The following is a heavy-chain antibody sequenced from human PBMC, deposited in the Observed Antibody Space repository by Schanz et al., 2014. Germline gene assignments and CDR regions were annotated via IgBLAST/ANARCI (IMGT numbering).Heavy chain of an antibody. CDR1: GFAFSSYS. CDR3: ARLPVGYGSGIWDV. CDR2: IDGKSTTV. V-gene: IGHV3-48*01. D-gene: IGHD3-10*01. Sequence: EGQLAESGGGLVQPGGSLRLSCTASGFAFSSYSMSWVRQAPGKGLEWLSYIDGKSTTVYYADSVKGRFTISRDNSKNTLYLQMNTLRAGDTAVYYCARLPVGYGSGIWDVWGQGTSVTVSS. J-gene: IGHJ6*02.